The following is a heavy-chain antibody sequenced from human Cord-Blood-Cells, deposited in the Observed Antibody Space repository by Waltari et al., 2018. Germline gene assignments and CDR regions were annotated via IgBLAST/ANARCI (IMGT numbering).Heavy chain of an antibody. CDR1: GFTFSNAR. J-gene: IGHJ3*02. CDR3: TTLENDYGDYGDAFDI. Sequence: AASGFTFSNARMSWVRQAPGRGLEWVGRIKSKTDGGTTDYAAPVKGRFTISRDDSKNTLYLQMNSLKTEDTAVYYCTTLENDYGDYGDAFDIWGQGTMVTVSS. CDR2: IKSKTDGGTT. V-gene: IGHV3-15*01. D-gene: IGHD4-17*01.